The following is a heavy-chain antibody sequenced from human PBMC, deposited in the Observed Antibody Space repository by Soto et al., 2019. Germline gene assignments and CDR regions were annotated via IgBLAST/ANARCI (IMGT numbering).Heavy chain of an antibody. CDR3: ARGGGITMVRGVAAAARAFDI. J-gene: IGHJ3*02. Sequence: SETLSLTCAVYGGSFSGYYWSWIRQPPGKGLEWIGEINHSGSTNYNPSLKSRVTISVDTSKNQFSLKLSSVTAADTAVYYCARGGGITMVRGVAAAARAFDIWGQGTMVTVSS. V-gene: IGHV4-34*01. D-gene: IGHD3-10*01. CDR1: GGSFSGYY. CDR2: INHSGST.